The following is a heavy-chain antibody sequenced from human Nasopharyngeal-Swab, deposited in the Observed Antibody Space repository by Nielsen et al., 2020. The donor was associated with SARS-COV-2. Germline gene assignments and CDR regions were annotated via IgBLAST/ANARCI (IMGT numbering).Heavy chain of an antibody. V-gene: IGHV4-59*01. Sequence: SETLSLTCTVSGDSMSSYYWSWIRQPQGKGPEWIGYIYYSGSTNYNPPLKSRVTISIDTSKNQFSLNLSSVTAADTAVYYCARLAYGSGTYSWDYWGQGTLVTVSS. D-gene: IGHD3-10*01. CDR2: IYYSGST. CDR1: GDSMSSYY. J-gene: IGHJ4*02. CDR3: ARLAYGSGTYSWDY.